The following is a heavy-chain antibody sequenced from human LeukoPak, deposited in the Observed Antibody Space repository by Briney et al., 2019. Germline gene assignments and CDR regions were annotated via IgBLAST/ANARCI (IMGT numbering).Heavy chain of an antibody. D-gene: IGHD6-13*01. CDR2: INPNSGNT. J-gene: IGHJ6*03. CDR3: ARGHSPGYSSSWSYYYYYYMDV. Sequence: ASVKVSCKASGYTFTGYYMHWVRQAPGQGLEWMGWINPNSGNTGYAQKFQGRVTITRNTSISTAYMELSSLRSEDTAVYYCARGHSPGYSSSWSYYYYYYMDVWGKGTTVTVSS. V-gene: IGHV1-8*03. CDR1: GYTFTGYY.